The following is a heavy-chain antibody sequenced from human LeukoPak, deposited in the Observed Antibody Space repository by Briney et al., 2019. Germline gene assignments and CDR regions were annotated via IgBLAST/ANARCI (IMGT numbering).Heavy chain of an antibody. CDR3: ARDPPPSYGDTYYYYGMDV. J-gene: IGHJ6*02. Sequence: ASVTVSCKASGYTFTSYYMHWVRQAPGQGLEWMGIINPSGGSTSYAQKFQGRVTMTRDTSTSTVYMELSSLRSEDTAVYYCARDPPPSYGDTYYYYGMDVWGQGTTVTVSS. CDR1: GYTFTSYY. V-gene: IGHV1-46*01. CDR2: INPSGGST. D-gene: IGHD4-17*01.